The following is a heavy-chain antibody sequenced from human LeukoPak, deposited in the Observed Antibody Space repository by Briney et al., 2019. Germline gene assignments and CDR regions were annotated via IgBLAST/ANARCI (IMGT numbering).Heavy chain of an antibody. CDR3: ARDLLSADGVGVLGAFDI. V-gene: IGHV4-39*07. D-gene: IGHD2-21*01. CDR2: IYYSGST. Sequence: SETLSLTCTVSGGSISSSSYYWGWIRQPPGKGLEWIGSIYYSGSTYYNPSLKSRVTISVDTSKNQFSLKLSSVTAADTAVYYCARDLLSADGVGVLGAFDIWGQGTMVTVSS. CDR1: GGSISSSSYY. J-gene: IGHJ3*02.